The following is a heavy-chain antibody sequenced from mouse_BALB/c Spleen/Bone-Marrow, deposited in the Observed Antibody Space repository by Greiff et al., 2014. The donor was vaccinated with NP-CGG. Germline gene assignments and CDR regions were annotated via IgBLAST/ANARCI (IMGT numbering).Heavy chain of an antibody. CDR3: IRPYDGYYAWFAY. D-gene: IGHD2-3*01. CDR2: ISSDSTAT. V-gene: IGHV5-17*02. Sequence: EVQLQQSGGGLVQPGGSRKLSCAASGFTFSSFGMHWVRQAPEKGLEWVAYISSDSTATYYADTVKGRFTISRDNPKNTLFLQMTSLRSEDTAMYYCIRPYDGYYAWFAYWGQGTLVTVSA. CDR1: GFTFSSFG. J-gene: IGHJ3*01.